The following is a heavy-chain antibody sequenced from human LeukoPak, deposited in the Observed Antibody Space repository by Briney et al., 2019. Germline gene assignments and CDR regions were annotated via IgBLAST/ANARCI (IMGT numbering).Heavy chain of an antibody. V-gene: IGHV4-38-2*02. D-gene: IGHD3-3*01. CDR2: IYHSGGT. Sequence: PSETLSLTCSVSSYSITSGYYWAWIRQPPGKGLEWIGSIYHSGGTYYNPSLKSRVTISVDTSKSQFSLKLSSVTAADTAFYYCAREDYDDSGAWYFDLWGRGALVTVSS. J-gene: IGHJ2*01. CDR3: AREDYDDSGAWYFDL. CDR1: SYSITSGYY.